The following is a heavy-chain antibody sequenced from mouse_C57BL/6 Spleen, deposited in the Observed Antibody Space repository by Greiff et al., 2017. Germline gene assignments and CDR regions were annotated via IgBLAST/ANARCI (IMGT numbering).Heavy chain of an antibody. CDR1: GYTFTDYN. V-gene: IGHV1-22*01. CDR2: INPNNGGT. J-gene: IGHJ4*01. CDR3: ARKDYDSFYAMDY. D-gene: IGHD2-4*01. Sequence: VQLQQSGPELVKPGASVKMSCKASGYTFTDYNMHWVKQSHGKSLEWIGYINPNNGGTSYNQKFKGKATLTVNKSSSTAYMELRSLTSEDSAVYYCARKDYDSFYAMDYWGQGTSVTVSS.